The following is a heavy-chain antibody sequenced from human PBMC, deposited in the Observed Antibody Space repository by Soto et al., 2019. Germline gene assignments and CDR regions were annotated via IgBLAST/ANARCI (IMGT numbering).Heavy chain of an antibody. J-gene: IGHJ3*02. Sequence: GGSLRLSCAASGFTFSSYGMHWVRQAPGKGLEWVAVIWYDGSNKYYADSVKGRFTISRDNSKNTLYLQMNSLRAEDTAVYYCARGAIWSGYYDAFDIWGQGTMVTVSS. CDR1: GFTFSSYG. CDR2: IWYDGSNK. D-gene: IGHD3-3*01. V-gene: IGHV3-33*01. CDR3: ARGAIWSGYYDAFDI.